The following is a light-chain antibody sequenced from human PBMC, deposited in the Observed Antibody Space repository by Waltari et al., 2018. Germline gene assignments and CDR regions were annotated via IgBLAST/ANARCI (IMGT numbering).Light chain of an antibody. V-gene: IGLV1-40*01. CDR3: QSYDSSLSGWV. CDR1: SSNIGAGYD. J-gene: IGLJ3*02. Sequence: QSVLPQPPSVSGAPGQRVTISCTGRSSNIGAGYDVHWYQQLPGTAPKLLIYGNGNRPSGVPDRFSGSKSGTSASLAITGLQAEDEADYYCQSYDSSLSGWVFGGGTKLTVL. CDR2: GNG.